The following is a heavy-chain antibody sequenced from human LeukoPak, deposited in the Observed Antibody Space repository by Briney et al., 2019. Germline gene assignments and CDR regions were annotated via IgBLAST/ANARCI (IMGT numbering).Heavy chain of an antibody. CDR3: ARLMSRGGRYYGSGSYKDY. D-gene: IGHD3-10*01. Sequence: PSETLSLTCTVSGGSISSYYWSWIRQPPGKGLEWIGSIYYSGSTYYNPSLKSRVTISVDTSKNQFSLKLSSVTAADTAVYYCARLMSRGGRYYGSGSYKDYWGQGTLVTVSS. J-gene: IGHJ4*02. CDR1: GGSISSYY. V-gene: IGHV4-59*04. CDR2: IYYSGST.